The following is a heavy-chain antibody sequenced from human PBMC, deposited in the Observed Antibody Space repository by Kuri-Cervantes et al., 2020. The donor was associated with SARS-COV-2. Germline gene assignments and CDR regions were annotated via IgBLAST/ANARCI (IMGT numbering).Heavy chain of an antibody. CDR1: GGSISSYY. V-gene: IGHV4-59*01. J-gene: IGHJ5*02. CDR2: IYYSGTT. D-gene: IGHD2-2*01. Sequence: GSLRLSCTVSGGSISSYYWSWIRQPPGKGLEWIGYIYYSGTTNYNPSLKSRVTISVDTSKNQFSLKLSSVTAADTAVYYCARDNIVVVPAAIRWFDPWGQGTRVTVSS. CDR3: ARDNIVVVPAAIRWFDP.